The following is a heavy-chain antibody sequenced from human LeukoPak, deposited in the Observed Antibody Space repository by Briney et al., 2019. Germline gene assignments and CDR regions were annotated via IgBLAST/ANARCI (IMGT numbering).Heavy chain of an antibody. D-gene: IGHD3-22*01. Sequence: SETLSLTCTVSGGSLTSYYWSWIRQSPGKGLDWIGHIYYTGSTTYNPSLQSRVSVSIDSSKNQFSLRLDSVTAADTATYYCARARYYDSSGYSEYNWFDPWGQGTLVTVSS. J-gene: IGHJ5*02. V-gene: IGHV4-59*01. CDR3: ARARYYDSSGYSEYNWFDP. CDR1: GGSLTSYY. CDR2: IYYTGST.